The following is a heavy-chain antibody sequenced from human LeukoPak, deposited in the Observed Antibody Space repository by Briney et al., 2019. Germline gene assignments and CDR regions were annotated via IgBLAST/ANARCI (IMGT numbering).Heavy chain of an antibody. J-gene: IGHJ3*02. CDR3: ASPYDSSGFVAFDI. CDR1: GGTFSSYA. Sequence: ASVKVSCKGSGGTFSSYAISWVRQAPGQGLEWMGRIIPILGIANYAQKFQGRVTITADKSTSTAYMELSSLRSEDTAVYYCASPYDSSGFVAFDIWGQGTMVPSLQ. D-gene: IGHD3-22*01. V-gene: IGHV1-69*04. CDR2: IIPILGIA.